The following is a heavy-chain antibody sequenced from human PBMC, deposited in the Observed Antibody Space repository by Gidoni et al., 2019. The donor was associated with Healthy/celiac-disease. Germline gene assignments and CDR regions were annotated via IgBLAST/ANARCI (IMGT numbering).Heavy chain of an antibody. J-gene: IGHJ3*02. CDR1: GFTFSSYS. CDR2: ISSSSSYI. Sequence: EVQLVESGGGLVKPGGSLRLSCAASGFTFSSYSMNWVRQAPGKGLEWVSSISSSSSYIYYADSVKGRFTISRDNAKNSLYLQMNSLRAEDTAVYYCARESLWRPGYCSSTSCYFIPDAFDIWGQGTMVTVSS. D-gene: IGHD2-2*01. V-gene: IGHV3-21*01. CDR3: ARESLWRPGYCSSTSCYFIPDAFDI.